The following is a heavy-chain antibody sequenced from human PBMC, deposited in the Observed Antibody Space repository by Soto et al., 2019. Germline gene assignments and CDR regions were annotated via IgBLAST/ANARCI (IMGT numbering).Heavy chain of an antibody. D-gene: IGHD3-22*01. CDR2: ISSRGNS. Sequence: QVKLQESGPGLVKPSETLSLTCTVSGDSVRSYFWNWMRQPPGKGLEWIGYISSRGNSNNNPALERRVSIAVDTSKNQLSLKLTSVTAADTAVYYCARDVRGSYYTMDVWGQGTTVTVSS. CDR3: ARDVRGSYYTMDV. J-gene: IGHJ6*02. CDR1: GDSVRSYF. V-gene: IGHV4-59*02.